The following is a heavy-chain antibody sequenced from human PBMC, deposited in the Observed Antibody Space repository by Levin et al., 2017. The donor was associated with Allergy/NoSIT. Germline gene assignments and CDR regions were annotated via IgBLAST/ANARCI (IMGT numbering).Heavy chain of an antibody. CDR2: IYHSGST. CDR3: ARGLPLGSGWYWFDP. Sequence: SQTLSLTCAVSGGSISSSNWWSWVRQPPGKGLEWIGEIYHSGSTNYNPSLKSRVTISVDKSKNQFSLKLSSVTAADTAVYYCARGLPLGSGWYWFDPWGQGTLVTVSS. CDR1: GGSISSSNW. J-gene: IGHJ5*02. V-gene: IGHV4-4*02. D-gene: IGHD6-19*01.